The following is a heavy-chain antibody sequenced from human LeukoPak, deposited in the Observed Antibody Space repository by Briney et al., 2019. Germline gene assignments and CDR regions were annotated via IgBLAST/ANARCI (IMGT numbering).Heavy chain of an antibody. CDR2: INQDGSVR. J-gene: IGHJ4*02. CDR1: GFTFNTYW. D-gene: IGHD2-21*02. V-gene: IGHV3-7*01. Sequence: GGSLRLSCAASGFTFNTYWMIWVRQAPGKGLEWVANINQDGSVRYYVASVKGRFTISRDNTKNLLYLQMNSLRAEDTAVYYCARKGLPDYWGQGTMVTVSS. CDR3: ARKGLPDY.